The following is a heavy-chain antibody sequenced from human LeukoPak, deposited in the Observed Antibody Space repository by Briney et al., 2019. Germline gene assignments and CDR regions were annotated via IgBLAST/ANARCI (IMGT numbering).Heavy chain of an antibody. CDR3: ARGQLWFRDFDY. CDR2: IYYSGST. J-gene: IGHJ4*02. Sequence: SETLSLTCTVSGDSINNYYWSWIRQPPGKGLEWIGYIYYSGSTNYNPSLKSRVTISVDTSKNQFSLKLSSVTAADTAVYYCARGQLWFRDFDYWGQGTLVTVSS. D-gene: IGHD5-18*01. V-gene: IGHV4-59*12. CDR1: GDSINNYY.